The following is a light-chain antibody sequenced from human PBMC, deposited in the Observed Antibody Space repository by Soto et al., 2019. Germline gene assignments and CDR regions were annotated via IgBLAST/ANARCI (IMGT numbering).Light chain of an antibody. J-gene: IGKJ5*01. V-gene: IGKV3-20*01. CDR1: QSVANRY. Sequence: EIVLTQSPGTQSLSPGERATLSCRASQSVANRYLAWYQLKPGQAPRLLIYDASSRAPGIPDRFSGGGSGTDFTLTISRLESEDFAVYYCQQYGTLITFGQGTRLEIK. CDR2: DAS. CDR3: QQYGTLIT.